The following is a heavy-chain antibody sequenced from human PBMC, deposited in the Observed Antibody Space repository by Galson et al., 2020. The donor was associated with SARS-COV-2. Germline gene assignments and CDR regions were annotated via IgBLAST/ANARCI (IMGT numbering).Heavy chain of an antibody. V-gene: IGHV3-30*04. CDR1: GFTFSSYA. CDR3: ARDGAFGVHAFDI. Sequence: GGSLRLSCAASGFTFSSYAMHWVRQAPGKGLEWVAVISYDGSNKYYADSVKGRFTISRDNSKNTLYLQMNSLRAEDTAVYYCARDGAFGVHAFDIWGQGTMVTVSS. CDR2: ISYDGSNK. D-gene: IGHD3-10*01. J-gene: IGHJ3*02.